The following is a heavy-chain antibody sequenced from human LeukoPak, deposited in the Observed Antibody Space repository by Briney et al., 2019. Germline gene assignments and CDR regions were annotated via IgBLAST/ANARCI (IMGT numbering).Heavy chain of an antibody. CDR3: AKGDLGFSSWFDP. J-gene: IGHJ5*02. CDR1: GFTFSSYS. CDR2: ISGSGGGS. D-gene: IGHD2-21*02. V-gene: IGHV3-23*01. Sequence: GGSLRLSCAASGFTFSSYSMNWVRQAPGKGLEWVSAISGSGGGSYYADSVKGRFTISRDNSKNTLYLQMNSLRAEDTAVYYCAKGDLGFSSWFDPWGQGTLVTVSS.